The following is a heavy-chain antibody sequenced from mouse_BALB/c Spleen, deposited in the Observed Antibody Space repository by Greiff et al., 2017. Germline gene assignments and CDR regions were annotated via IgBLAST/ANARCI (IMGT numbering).Heavy chain of an antibody. V-gene: IGHV1-54*01. D-gene: IGHD1-1*01. CDR3: ARSTTVVAYYAMDY. Sequence: QVHVKQSGAELVRPGTSVKVSCKASGYAFTNYLIEWVKQRPGQGLEWIGVINPGSGGTNYNEKFKGKATLTADKSSSTAYMQLSSLTSDDSAVYFCARSTTVVAYYAMDYWGQGTSVTVSS. J-gene: IGHJ4*01. CDR2: INPGSGGT. CDR1: GYAFTNYL.